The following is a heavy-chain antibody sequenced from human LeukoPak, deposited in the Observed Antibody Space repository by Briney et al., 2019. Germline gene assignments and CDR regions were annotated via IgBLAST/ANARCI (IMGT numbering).Heavy chain of an antibody. D-gene: IGHD5-12*01. CDR3: ARLVHSGYDYRFDY. CDR1: GGSISSYY. Sequence: PSETLSLTCTVSGGSISSYYWSWIRQPPGKGLEWIGYIYYSGSTNYNPSLKSRVTISVDTSKNQFSLKLSSVTAADTAVYYCARLVHSGYDYRFDYWGQGTLVTVSS. J-gene: IGHJ4*02. CDR2: IYYSGST. V-gene: IGHV4-59*08.